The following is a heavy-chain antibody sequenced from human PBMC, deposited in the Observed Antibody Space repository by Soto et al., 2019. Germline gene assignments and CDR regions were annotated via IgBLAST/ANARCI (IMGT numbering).Heavy chain of an antibody. CDR3: TTGVI. CDR2: IKSKTDRGTT. CDR1: GFTFSNAW. V-gene: IGHV3-15*01. J-gene: IGHJ4*02. Sequence: GSSLRLSCAASGFTFSNAWMSWVRQAPGKGLEWVGRIKSKTDRGTTDYAAPVKGRFTISRDDSKNTLYLQMNSLKTEDTAVYYCTTGVIWGQGTLVTVSS.